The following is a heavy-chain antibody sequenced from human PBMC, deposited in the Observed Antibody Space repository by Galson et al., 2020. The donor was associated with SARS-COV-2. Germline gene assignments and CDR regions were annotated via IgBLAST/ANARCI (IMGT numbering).Heavy chain of an antibody. CDR3: ARGGCSGGRCSAKVTWAY. D-gene: IGHD2-15*01. CDR2: INPKSGGT. CDR1: EYTFTDYY. Sequence: ASVKVSCKASEYTFTDYYVHWVRQAPGQGLEWMGWINPKSGGTKYAQKFQGRVTMTRDTPISTAYMELTSLRYDDTAVYYCARGGCSGGRCSAKVTWAYWGQGTLVTVSS. V-gene: IGHV1-2*02. J-gene: IGHJ4*02.